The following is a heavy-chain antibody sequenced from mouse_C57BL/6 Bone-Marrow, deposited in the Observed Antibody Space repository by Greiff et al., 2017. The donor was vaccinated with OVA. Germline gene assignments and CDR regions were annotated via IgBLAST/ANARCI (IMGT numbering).Heavy chain of an antibody. Sequence: EVQGVESGGGLVKPGGSLKLSCAASGFTFSSYAMSWVRQTPEKRLEWVATISDGGSYTYYPDNVKGRFTISRDNAKNNLYLQMSHLKSEDTAMYYCARSPSYYSNYGSMDYWGQGTSVTVSS. J-gene: IGHJ4*01. CDR3: ARSPSYYSNYGSMDY. D-gene: IGHD2-5*01. CDR1: GFTFSSYA. V-gene: IGHV5-4*01. CDR2: ISDGGSYT.